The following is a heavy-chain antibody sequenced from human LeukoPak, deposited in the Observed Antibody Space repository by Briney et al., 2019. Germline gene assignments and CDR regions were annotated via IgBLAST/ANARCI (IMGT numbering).Heavy chain of an antibody. Sequence: ASVKVSCKASGYTFTGYYMHWVRQAPGQGLEWMGWINPNSGGTNYAQKFQGRVTMTRDTSISTAYMELSRLRSDDTAVYYRARVRIAAAGKYYFDYWGQGTLVTVSS. D-gene: IGHD6-13*01. CDR1: GYTFTGYY. CDR2: INPNSGGT. CDR3: ARVRIAAAGKYYFDY. V-gene: IGHV1-2*02. J-gene: IGHJ4*02.